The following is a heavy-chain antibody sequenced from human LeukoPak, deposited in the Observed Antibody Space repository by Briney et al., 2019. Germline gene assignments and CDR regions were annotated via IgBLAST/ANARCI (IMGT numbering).Heavy chain of an antibody. J-gene: IGHJ4*02. Sequence: SETLSLTCTVSGGSISSSSYYWGWIRQPPGKGLEWIGSIYYSGSTYYNPSLKSRVTISVDTSKNQFSLKLSSVTAADTAVYYCARLNPPDRWLQLLGGAALGGTFDYWAREPWSPSPQ. CDR1: GGSISSSSYY. CDR3: ARLNPPDRWLQLLGGAALGGTFDY. D-gene: IGHD5-24*01. V-gene: IGHV4-39*01. CDR2: IYYSGST.